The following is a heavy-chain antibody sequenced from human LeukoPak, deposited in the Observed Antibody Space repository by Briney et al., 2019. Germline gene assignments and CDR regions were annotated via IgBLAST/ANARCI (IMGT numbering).Heavy chain of an antibody. CDR3: AKTKWELGYYFDY. J-gene: IGHJ4*02. V-gene: IGHV3-23*01. CDR2: INGGGGITNYA. Sequence: GGSLRLSCAASGFTFSNYAMSWVRQAPGKGLEWVSAINGGGGITNYANYADSVKGRFTISRDNSKNTLYLQMGSLRAEDMAVYYCAKTKWELGYYFDYWGQGTLVTVSS. CDR1: GFTFSNYA. D-gene: IGHD1-26*01.